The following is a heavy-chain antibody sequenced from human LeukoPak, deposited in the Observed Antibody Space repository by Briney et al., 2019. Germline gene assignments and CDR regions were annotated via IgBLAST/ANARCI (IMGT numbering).Heavy chain of an antibody. V-gene: IGHV5-51*01. D-gene: IGHD2-15*01. CDR2: IYPGDSDI. Sequence: GESLKISCKGPGYSFNNYWIGRGRQMPGKGLEGMGIIYPGDSDIRHRPPFQGQVTISADKSNSTAYLQWSSLNASDTAMYYCARLFGYCSGGSCYAFDYWGQGTLVTVSS. CDR3: ARLFGYCSGGSCYAFDY. J-gene: IGHJ4*02. CDR1: GYSFNNYW.